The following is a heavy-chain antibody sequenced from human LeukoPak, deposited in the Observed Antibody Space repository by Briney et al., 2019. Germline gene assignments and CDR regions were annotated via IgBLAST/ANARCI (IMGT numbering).Heavy chain of an antibody. CDR3: AKAHYDFWRGQGSNYFDY. CDR1: GFTFATYA. D-gene: IGHD3-3*01. CDR2: ISGSGGSS. Sequence: PGASLSLSCAASGFTFATYAMSWGSQAPGRGLGWVLTISGSGGSSYYPASVKGPFTISRDNSKNTLYLQMNSLRVEDTAVYYCAKAHYDFWRGQGSNYFDYWGQGTLVTVSS. V-gene: IGHV3-23*01. J-gene: IGHJ4*02.